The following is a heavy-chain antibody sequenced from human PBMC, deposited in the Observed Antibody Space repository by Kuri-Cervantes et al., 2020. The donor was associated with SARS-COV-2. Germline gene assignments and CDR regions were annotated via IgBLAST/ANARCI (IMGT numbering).Heavy chain of an antibody. CDR2: IYYSGST. CDR1: GGSISSSSYY. Sequence: ESLKISCTVSGGSISSSSYYWGWIRQPPGKGLEWIGGIYYSGSTYYNPSLKSRVTISVDTSKNQFSLKLSSVTAADTAVYYCATHDFWSGSTFDYWGQGTLVTVSS. J-gene: IGHJ4*02. D-gene: IGHD3-3*01. CDR3: ATHDFWSGSTFDY. V-gene: IGHV4-39*01.